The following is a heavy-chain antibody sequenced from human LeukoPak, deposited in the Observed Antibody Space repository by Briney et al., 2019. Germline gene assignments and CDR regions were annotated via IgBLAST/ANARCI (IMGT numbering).Heavy chain of an antibody. J-gene: IGHJ5*02. CDR2: IIPILGIA. CDR3: ASGTGTTWEYWFDP. D-gene: IGHD1-1*01. Sequence: SVKVSCKASGGTFSSYAISWVRQPPGQGLEWMGRIIPILGIANYAQKFQGRVTITADKSTSTAYMELSSLRSEDTAVYYCASGTGTTWEYWFDPWGQGTLVTVSS. CDR1: GGTFSSYA. V-gene: IGHV1-69*04.